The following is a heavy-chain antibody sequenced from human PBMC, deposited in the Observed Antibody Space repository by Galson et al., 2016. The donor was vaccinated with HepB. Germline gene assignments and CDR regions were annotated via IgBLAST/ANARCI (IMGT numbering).Heavy chain of an antibody. CDR2: FSSNGGDT. D-gene: IGHD2-2*01. Sequence: SLRLSCAASGFTFSTYAMHWVRQAPGKGLEYVSAFSSNGGDTYYADSVKGRFTISRDNSKNTLYLQMSSLRAEDTAVYYCVKGYCRTTTCPRSVYFDYWGQGTLVTASS. J-gene: IGHJ4*02. V-gene: IGHV3-64D*08. CDR3: VKGYCRTTTCPRSVYFDY. CDR1: GFTFSTYA.